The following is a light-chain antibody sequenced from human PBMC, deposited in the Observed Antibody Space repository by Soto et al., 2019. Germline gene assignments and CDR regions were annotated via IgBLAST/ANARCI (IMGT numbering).Light chain of an antibody. V-gene: IGKV2-40*01. Sequence: DIVLTQTPLSLPVTPGEPASISCRSSQSLLDSADGNTYLDWYLQKAGQSAQLLIHTPSYRASGVPGRFSGRGSGTNFTLKISRVEAEDVGIYYCMQRVEFPFTFGPGTKVDIK. CDR1: QSLLDSADGNTY. CDR3: MQRVEFPFT. J-gene: IGKJ3*01. CDR2: TPS.